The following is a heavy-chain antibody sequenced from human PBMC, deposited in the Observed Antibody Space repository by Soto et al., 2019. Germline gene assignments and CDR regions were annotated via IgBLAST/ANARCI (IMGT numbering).Heavy chain of an antibody. CDR1: GFTFSSYS. J-gene: IGHJ4*02. CDR3: ARDDVAVAGTCLDY. V-gene: IGHV3-48*02. D-gene: IGHD6-19*01. Sequence: EVQLVESGGGLVQPGGSLRLSCAASGFTFSSYSMNWVRQAPGKGLEWVSYISSSSSTIYYADSVKGRFTISRDNAKNSLYLQMNSLRDEDTAVYYCARDDVAVAGTCLDYWGQGTLVTVSS. CDR2: ISSSSSTI.